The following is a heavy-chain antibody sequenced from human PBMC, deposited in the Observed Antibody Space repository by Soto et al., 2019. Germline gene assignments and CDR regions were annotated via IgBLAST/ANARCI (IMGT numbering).Heavy chain of an antibody. J-gene: IGHJ4*02. CDR3: AAGGVTSVAQFDY. CDR2: IGAAGDT. CDR1: GSTFSNYA. Sequence: EVQLVESGGGLLHPGGSLRLSCAPPGSTFSNYALPWVPQPTGKGLEGVSGIGAAGDTYYPGSVKGRFTISRENAKNSLYLQMNSLRAGDTAVYYCAAGGVTSVAQFDYWGQGTLVTVSS. D-gene: IGHD3-16*01. V-gene: IGHV3-13*01.